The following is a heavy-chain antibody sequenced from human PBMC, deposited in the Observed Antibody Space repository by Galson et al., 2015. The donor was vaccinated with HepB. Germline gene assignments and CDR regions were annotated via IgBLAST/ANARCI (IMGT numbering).Heavy chain of an antibody. CDR3: AKDYDFWTYFDY. Sequence: SLRLSCAASGFTFSSYAMSWVRQAPGKGLEWVSAISGSGGSTYYADSVKGRFTISRDNSKNTLYLQMNSLRAEDTAVYYCAKDYDFWTYFDYWGQGTLVTVSS. V-gene: IGHV3-23*01. J-gene: IGHJ4*02. CDR1: GFTFSSYA. D-gene: IGHD3-3*01. CDR2: ISGSGGST.